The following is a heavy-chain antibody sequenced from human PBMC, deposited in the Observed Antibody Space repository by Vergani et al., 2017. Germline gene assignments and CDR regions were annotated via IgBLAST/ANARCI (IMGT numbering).Heavy chain of an antibody. V-gene: IGHV3-23*01. CDR1: GFTFSSYA. D-gene: IGHD1-26*01. Sequence: EVQLLESGGGLAQPGGSLRLSCAASGFTFSSYAMSWVRQTPGKGLEWVSAISGGGDITYSAASVKGRFTISRDNFNNTLYLQMSGLRAEDTAVYYCVKDQWSCSSIGYYPNWFDAWGQGALVTVSS. CDR2: ISGGGDIT. CDR3: VKDQWSCSSIGYYPNWFDA. J-gene: IGHJ5*02.